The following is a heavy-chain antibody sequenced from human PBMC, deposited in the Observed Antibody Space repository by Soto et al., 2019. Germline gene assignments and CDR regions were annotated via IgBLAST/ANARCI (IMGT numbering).Heavy chain of an antibody. D-gene: IGHD2-2*01. Sequence: GGSLRLSCAASGFTFSSYAIHWVRQAPGKGLEWVAVISYDGSNKYYADSVKGRSTISRDNSKNTLYVQMNSLRAEDTAVYYCARGPSSLTRFDYWGQGTQVTVYS. CDR3: ARGPSSLTRFDY. V-gene: IGHV3-30-3*01. J-gene: IGHJ4*02. CDR2: ISYDGSNK. CDR1: GFTFSSYA.